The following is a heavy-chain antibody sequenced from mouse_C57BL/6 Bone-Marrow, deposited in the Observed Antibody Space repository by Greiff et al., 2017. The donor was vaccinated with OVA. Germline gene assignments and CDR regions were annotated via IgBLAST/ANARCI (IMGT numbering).Heavy chain of an antibody. CDR2: IYPRSGNT. V-gene: IGHV1-81*01. J-gene: IGHJ2*01. CDR3: ARGMITTYYFDY. D-gene: IGHD2-4*01. CDR1: GYTFTSYG. Sequence: QVQLQQSGAELARPGASVKLSCKASGYTFTSYGISWVKQRTGQGLEWIGEIYPRSGNTYYNEKFKGKATLTADKSSSTAYMELRSLTSEDSAVYFCARGMITTYYFDYWGQGTTLTVSS.